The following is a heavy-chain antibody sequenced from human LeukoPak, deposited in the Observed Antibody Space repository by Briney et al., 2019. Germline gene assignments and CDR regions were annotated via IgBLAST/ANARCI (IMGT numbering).Heavy chain of an antibody. CDR2: IRYDGSSE. J-gene: IGHJ3*02. CDR3: ARDNWDYGVHAFDI. V-gene: IGHV3-33*01. CDR1: GFTFSSYG. Sequence: GGSLRLSCAASGFTFSSYGMHWVRQAPGKGLEWVAGIRYDGSSEYYVDSVKGRFTISRDNSKNTLYLQMSSLRAEDTAVYYCARDNWDYGVHAFDIWGQGTMVTVSS. D-gene: IGHD1-7*01.